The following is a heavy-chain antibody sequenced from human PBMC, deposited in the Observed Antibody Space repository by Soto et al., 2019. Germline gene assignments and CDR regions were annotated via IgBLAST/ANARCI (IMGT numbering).Heavy chain of an antibody. CDR2: INPNSGGT. D-gene: IGHD3-10*01. Sequence: GASVKVSCKASGYTFTGYYMHWVRQAPGQGLEWMGWINPNSGGTNYAQKFQGWVTMTRDTSISTAYMELSRLRSDDTAVYYCARGLMGTGSYYNYYYYYGMDVWGQGTTVTVS. J-gene: IGHJ6*02. CDR3: ARGLMGTGSYYNYYYYYGMDV. V-gene: IGHV1-2*04. CDR1: GYTFTGYY.